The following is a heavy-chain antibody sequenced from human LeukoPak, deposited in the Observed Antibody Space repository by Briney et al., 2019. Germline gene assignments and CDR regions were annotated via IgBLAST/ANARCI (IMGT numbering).Heavy chain of an antibody. Sequence: GGSLRLSCAASRFTFSSYSMNWVRQAPGKGLEWVSSISSSSSYIYYADSVKGRFTISRDNAKNSLYLQMNSLRAEDTAVYYCARDKTVADLDYWGQGTPVTVSS. CDR1: RFTFSSYS. V-gene: IGHV3-21*01. CDR3: ARDKTVADLDY. J-gene: IGHJ4*02. CDR2: ISSSSSYI. D-gene: IGHD6-19*01.